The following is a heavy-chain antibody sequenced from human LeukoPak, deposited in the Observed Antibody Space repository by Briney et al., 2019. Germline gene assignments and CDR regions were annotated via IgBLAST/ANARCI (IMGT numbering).Heavy chain of an antibody. D-gene: IGHD4-23*01. Sequence: GGSLRLSCAASGFTFSSYSMNWVRQAPGKGLEWVSSISSSSSYIYYADSVRGRFTISRDNAKNSLYLQMNSLRAEDTAVYYCARGLYGGNSAEEFDYWGQGTLVTASS. CDR1: GFTFSSYS. CDR2: ISSSSSYI. J-gene: IGHJ4*02. CDR3: ARGLYGGNSAEEFDY. V-gene: IGHV3-21*01.